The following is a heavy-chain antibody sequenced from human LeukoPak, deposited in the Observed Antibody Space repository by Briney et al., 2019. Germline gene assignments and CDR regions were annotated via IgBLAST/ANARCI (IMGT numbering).Heavy chain of an antibody. Sequence: ASVKVSCKASGYTFTGYYMHWVRQAPGQGLEWMGWINPNSGGTNYAQKFQGRVTMTRDTSISTAYMELSRLRSDDTAVYYCAVIGSGSYMAFDIWGQGTMVTVSS. V-gene: IGHV1-2*02. CDR2: INPNSGGT. D-gene: IGHD3-10*01. CDR1: GYTFTGYY. CDR3: AVIGSGSYMAFDI. J-gene: IGHJ3*02.